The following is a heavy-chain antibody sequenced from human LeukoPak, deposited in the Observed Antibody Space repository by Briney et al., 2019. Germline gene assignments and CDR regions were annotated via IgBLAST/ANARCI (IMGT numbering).Heavy chain of an antibody. CDR3: ARGGSYGDY. V-gene: IGHV3-74*01. Sequence: GGSLRLSCAASGFTFSNYWMHWVHQAPEKGLVWVSRVNPDASSITYANSVRGRFTSSRDNAKNTLYLQMNRLRVEDPAVYYCARGGSYGDYWGQGILVTVSS. CDR2: VNPDASSI. J-gene: IGHJ4*02. D-gene: IGHD3-16*01. CDR1: GFTFSNYW.